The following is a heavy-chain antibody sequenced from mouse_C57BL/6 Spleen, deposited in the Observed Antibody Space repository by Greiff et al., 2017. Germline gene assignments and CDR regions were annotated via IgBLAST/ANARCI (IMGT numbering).Heavy chain of an antibody. Sequence: VQLQQPGAELVRPGSSVKLSCKASGYTFTSYWMDWVKQRPGQGLEWIGNLYPSDSETHYNQKFKDKATLTVDKSSSTAYMQLSSLTSEDSAVYYCARSGGYDVWFAYWGQGTLVTVSA. J-gene: IGHJ3*01. CDR1: GYTFTSYW. CDR3: ARSGGYDVWFAY. V-gene: IGHV1-61*01. D-gene: IGHD2-2*01. CDR2: LYPSDSET.